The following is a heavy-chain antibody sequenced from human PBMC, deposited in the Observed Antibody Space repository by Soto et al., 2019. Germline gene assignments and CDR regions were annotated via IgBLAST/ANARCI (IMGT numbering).Heavy chain of an antibody. J-gene: IGHJ3*02. CDR1: GGSITHHNW. Sequence: SETLSLTCAVSGGSITHHNWWNWARQPPGKGLEWIGEISHSGTTNYNPSLKSRVTISVDMSKNQLSLKLTSVTAADTAVYYCAKDHTGADAFDIWGQGIMVTVS. V-gene: IGHV4-4*02. CDR2: ISHSGTT. CDR3: AKDHTGADAFDI. D-gene: IGHD7-27*01.